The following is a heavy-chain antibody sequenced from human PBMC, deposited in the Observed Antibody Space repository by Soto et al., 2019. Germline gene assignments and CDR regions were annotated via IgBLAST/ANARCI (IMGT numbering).Heavy chain of an antibody. D-gene: IGHD3-3*01. CDR3: ARLKGLRFLTYFDY. J-gene: IGHJ4*02. CDR1: GGSISSYY. Sequence: PSETLSLTCTVSGGSISSYYWSWIRQPPGKGLEWIGYIYYSGSTNYNPSLKSRVTISVDTSKNQFSLKLSSVTAADTAVYYCARLKGLRFLTYFDYWGQGTLVTVSS. CDR2: IYYSGST. V-gene: IGHV4-59*01.